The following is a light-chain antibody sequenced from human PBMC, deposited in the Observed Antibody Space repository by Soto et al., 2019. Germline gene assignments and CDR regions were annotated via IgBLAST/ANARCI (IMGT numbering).Light chain of an antibody. CDR2: ATS. J-gene: IGKJ1*01. CDR1: QDISNG. Sequence: IQLTQSPSSVSASVGDRVTISCRASQDISNGLAWYQQKPGKAPKPLIYATSSLQSGVPSRFSGSRSGTSFTFTMSSLQAEDFATCYCEEAHGFPWMFGQGTRV. V-gene: IGKV1-12*02. CDR3: EEAHGFPWM.